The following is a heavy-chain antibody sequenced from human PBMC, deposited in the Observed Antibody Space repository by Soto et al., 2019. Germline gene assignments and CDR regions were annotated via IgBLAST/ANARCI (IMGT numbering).Heavy chain of an antibody. CDR2: ISYDGSNK. CDR1: GFTFSSYA. J-gene: IGHJ6*02. Sequence: GGSLRLSCAASGFTFSSYAMHWVRQAPGKGLEWVAVISYDGSNKYYADSVKGRFTISRDNSKNTLYLQMNSLRAEDKAVYYCAKVGNNWNPGYGMDVWGQGTTVTVSS. D-gene: IGHD1-20*01. CDR3: AKVGNNWNPGYGMDV. V-gene: IGHV3-30-3*01.